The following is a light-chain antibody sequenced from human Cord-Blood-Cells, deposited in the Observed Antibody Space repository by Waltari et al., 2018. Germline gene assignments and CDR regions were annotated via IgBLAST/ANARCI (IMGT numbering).Light chain of an antibody. V-gene: IGLV6-57*03. CDR1: MGSITSNF. J-gene: IGLJ3*02. Sequence: FMLTQPHTVSESPGKTVTISCTRSMGSITSNFVQRYQQRPGSAPTPVIYEDNQRPSGVPDRFSGSIDSSSNSASLTISGLKTEDEAYYYCQSYDSSPWVFGGGTKLTVL. CDR2: EDN. CDR3: QSYDSSPWV.